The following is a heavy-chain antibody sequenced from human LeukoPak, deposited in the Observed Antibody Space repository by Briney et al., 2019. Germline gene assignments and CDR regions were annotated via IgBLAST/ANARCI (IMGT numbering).Heavy chain of an antibody. CDR2: IYYSGST. CDR3: ARDEVGSSWYFDY. Sequence: SETLSLTCTVSGGSIISSSYYWGWLRQPPGKGLEWIGSIYYSGSTYYNPSLKRRVTISVDTSKNQFSLKLSSVTAADTAVYYCARDEVGSSWYFDYWGQGTLVTVPS. D-gene: IGHD6-13*01. J-gene: IGHJ4*02. CDR1: GGSIISSSYY. V-gene: IGHV4-39*07.